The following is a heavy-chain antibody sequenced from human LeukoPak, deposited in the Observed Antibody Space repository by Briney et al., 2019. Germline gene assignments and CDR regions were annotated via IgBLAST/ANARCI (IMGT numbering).Heavy chain of an antibody. V-gene: IGHV3-21*01. D-gene: IGHD7-27*01. CDR2: ISRSSGSI. Sequence: GGSLRLSCAASGFTFSSYAMCWVRQAPGKGLEWVSSISRSSGSIYYADSVKGRFTISRDNAKNSVHLQMNSLRAEDTAVYYCARAKSLTEDLRDFDYWGQGTLLTVSS. CDR3: ARAKSLTEDLRDFDY. CDR1: GFTFSSYA. J-gene: IGHJ4*02.